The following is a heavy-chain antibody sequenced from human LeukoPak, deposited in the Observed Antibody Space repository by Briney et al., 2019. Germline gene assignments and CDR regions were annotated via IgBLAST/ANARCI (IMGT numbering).Heavy chain of an antibody. CDR3: AKESSSGWYSPTYYYYYYMDV. D-gene: IGHD6-19*01. Sequence: LPGGSLRLSCAASGFTFSSYGMHWVRQAPGKGLEWVSFIRYDGNNKYYADSVKGRFTISRDNSKNTLYLQMNSLRAEDTAVYYCAKESSSGWYSPTYYYYYYMDVWGKGTTVTISS. J-gene: IGHJ6*03. V-gene: IGHV3-30*02. CDR2: IRYDGNNK. CDR1: GFTFSSYG.